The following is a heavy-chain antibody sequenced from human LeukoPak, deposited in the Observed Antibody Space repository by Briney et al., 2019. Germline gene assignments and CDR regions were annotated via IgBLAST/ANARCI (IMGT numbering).Heavy chain of an antibody. V-gene: IGHV1-18*01. J-gene: IGHJ6*03. CDR3: ARDGESHSYGLAYMDV. Sequence: EASVKVSCKASGYIFDNRGISWVRQAPGQGLEWMGWISPYTGETNHAQKFEGRVTVTTDTSASTASMELRGLRSDDTAVYYCARDGESHSYGLAYMDVWGKGTTVTVSS. CDR1: GYIFDNRG. D-gene: IGHD5-18*01. CDR2: ISPYTGET.